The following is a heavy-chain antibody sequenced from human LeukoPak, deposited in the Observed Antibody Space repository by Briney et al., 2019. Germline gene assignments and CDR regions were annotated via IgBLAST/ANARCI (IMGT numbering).Heavy chain of an antibody. J-gene: IGHJ6*03. D-gene: IGHD6-13*01. Sequence: SETLSLTCSVSGYSISSGYYWGWIRQPPGKGLECIGTIHYTGNTYYNPSLKTRVTISVDTSKNQFSLKVSSVAAADTAVYYCARVRPADGTAYHYYYVDVWGEGTTVTVAS. CDR2: IHYTGNT. CDR1: GYSISSGYY. CDR3: ARVRPADGTAYHYYYVDV. V-gene: IGHV4-38-2*02.